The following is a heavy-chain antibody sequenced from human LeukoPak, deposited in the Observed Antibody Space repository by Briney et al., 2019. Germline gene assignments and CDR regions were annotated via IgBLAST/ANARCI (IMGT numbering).Heavy chain of an antibody. CDR2: ISSSSSTI. CDR3: ARDGVPLERYYYYMDV. CDR1: GFTFSSYS. Sequence: GGSLRLSCAASGFTFSSYSMNWVRQAPGKGLEWVSYISSSSSTIYYADSVKGRFTISRDNAKNSLYLQMNSLRAEDTAVYYCARDGVPLERYYYYMDVWGKGTTVTISS. D-gene: IGHD1-1*01. V-gene: IGHV3-48*01. J-gene: IGHJ6*03.